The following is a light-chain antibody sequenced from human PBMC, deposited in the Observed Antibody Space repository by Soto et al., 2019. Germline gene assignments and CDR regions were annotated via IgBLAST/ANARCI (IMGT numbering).Light chain of an antibody. Sequence: EIVLTQSPATLSLSPGERATLSCRASQSVSSYLAWYQQKPVQAPRLLIYDASNRATCIPARFSGSGSGTDFTLTISSREPEDFAVYYCQQRSNWPSLAFGGGTKVEIK. CDR1: QSVSSY. CDR2: DAS. V-gene: IGKV3-11*01. J-gene: IGKJ4*01. CDR3: QQRSNWPSLA.